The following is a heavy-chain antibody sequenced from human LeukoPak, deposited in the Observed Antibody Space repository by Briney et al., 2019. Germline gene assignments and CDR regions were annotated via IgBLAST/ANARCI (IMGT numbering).Heavy chain of an antibody. CDR2: IKPDSGGT. Sequence: ASVKVSCTASGYRFTAYYMHWVRQAPGQGLEWMGWIKPDSGGTYYAQKVQGRVDMTRDTSISSVYMELTSLRADDTAVSYCARVTIAQTGPEEYFDNCGQGTLVTVSP. J-gene: IGHJ4*02. CDR3: ARVTIAQTGPEEYFDN. V-gene: IGHV1-2*02. D-gene: IGHD6-13*01. CDR1: GYRFTAYY.